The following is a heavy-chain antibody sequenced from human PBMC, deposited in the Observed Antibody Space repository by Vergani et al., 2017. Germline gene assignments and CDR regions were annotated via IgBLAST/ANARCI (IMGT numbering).Heavy chain of an antibody. CDR3: ARAHDIVATIDFDY. D-gene: IGHD5-12*01. Sequence: QVQLVQSGAEVKKPGSSVKVSCKASGGTFSSYAISWVRQAPGQGLEWMGWISAYNGNTNYAQKLQGRVTMTTDTSTSTAYMELRSLRSDDTAVYYCARAHDIVATIDFDYWGQGTLVTVSS. J-gene: IGHJ4*02. CDR1: GGTFSSYA. CDR2: ISAYNGNT. V-gene: IGHV1-18*01.